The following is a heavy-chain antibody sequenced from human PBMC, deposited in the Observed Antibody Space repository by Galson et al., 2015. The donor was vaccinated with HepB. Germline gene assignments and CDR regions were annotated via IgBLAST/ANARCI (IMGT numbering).Heavy chain of an antibody. Sequence: SLRLSCAASGFTFSSYAMHCVRQAPGKGLEWVAIISYDESNKYYADSVKGRFTISRDNSKNTLYLQMNSLRAEDTAVYYCARGNLWFGEDQAVFDYWGQGTLVTVSP. CDR1: GFTFSSYA. D-gene: IGHD3-10*01. V-gene: IGHV3-30-3*01. J-gene: IGHJ4*02. CDR2: ISYDESNK. CDR3: ARGNLWFGEDQAVFDY.